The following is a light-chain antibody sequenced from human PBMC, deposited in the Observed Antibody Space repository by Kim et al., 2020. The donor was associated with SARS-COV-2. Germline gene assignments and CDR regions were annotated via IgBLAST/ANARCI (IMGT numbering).Light chain of an antibody. CDR1: QDISNY. V-gene: IGKV1-27*01. CDR2: AAS. Sequence: ASVGEGVTTTCRASQDISNYLAWFQLKPGKAPKLLIYAASALQPGVPSRFSGSGSGTDFTLTVTSLQPEDVATYYCQKCDSAPWTFGQGTKVDIK. CDR3: QKCDSAPWT. J-gene: IGKJ1*01.